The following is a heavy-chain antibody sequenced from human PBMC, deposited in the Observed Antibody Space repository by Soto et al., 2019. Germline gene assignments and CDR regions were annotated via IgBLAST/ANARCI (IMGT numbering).Heavy chain of an antibody. Sequence: RGGSLRLSCAASGFTFNNYVMNWVRQAPGKGLEWVSAIGGGGSNTYYADSVKGRFTISRDNSKNTLYLQVNSLTAEDTAVYYCAIGNVGRYGSYAFDMWGQGSMV. V-gene: IGHV3-23*01. J-gene: IGHJ3*02. CDR2: IGGGGSNT. CDR3: AIGNVGRYGSYAFDM. CDR1: GFTFNNYV. D-gene: IGHD1-26*01.